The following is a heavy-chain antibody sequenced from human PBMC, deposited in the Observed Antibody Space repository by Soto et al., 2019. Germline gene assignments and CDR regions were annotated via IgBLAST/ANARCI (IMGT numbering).Heavy chain of an antibody. J-gene: IGHJ6*02. Sequence: GGSLRLSCAASGFTFSSYAMSGVRQAPGKGLEWVPAISGSGGSTYYADSVKGRFTISRDNSKNTLYLQMNSLRVEDTAVYYCAKGVGSTSYYGMDVWGQGTTVTVSS. V-gene: IGHV3-23*01. CDR1: GFTFSSYA. CDR2: ISGSGGST. CDR3: AKGVGSTSYYGMDV. D-gene: IGHD2-2*01.